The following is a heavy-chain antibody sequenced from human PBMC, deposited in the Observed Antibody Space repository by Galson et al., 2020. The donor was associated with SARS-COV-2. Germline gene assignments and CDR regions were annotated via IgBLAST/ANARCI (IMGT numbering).Heavy chain of an antibody. CDR3: AREGAYCGGDCYSGLDY. D-gene: IGHD2-21*02. V-gene: IGHV3-33*01. J-gene: IGHJ4*02. Sequence: TGGSLRLSCAASGFTFSSYGMHWVRQAPGKGLEWVAVIWYDGSNKYYADSVKGRFTISRDNSKNTLYLQMNSLRAEDTAVYYCAREGAYCGGDCYSGLDYWGQGTLVTVSS. CDR1: GFTFSSYG. CDR2: IWYDGSNK.